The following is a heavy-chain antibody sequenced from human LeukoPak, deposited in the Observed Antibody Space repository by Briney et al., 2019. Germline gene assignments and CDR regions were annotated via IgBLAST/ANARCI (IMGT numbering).Heavy chain of an antibody. J-gene: IGHJ3*02. CDR3: ARDYDILTGSSNDAFDI. Sequence: PGGSLRLSCAASGFTFSSYRMNWVRQAPGKGLEWVSSISSSGNYISYADSVKGRFTISRDNAKNSLYLQMSSLRAEDTAVYYCARDYDILTGSSNDAFDIWGQGTMVTVSS. V-gene: IGHV3-21*01. CDR1: GFTFSSYR. D-gene: IGHD3-9*01. CDR2: ISSSGNYI.